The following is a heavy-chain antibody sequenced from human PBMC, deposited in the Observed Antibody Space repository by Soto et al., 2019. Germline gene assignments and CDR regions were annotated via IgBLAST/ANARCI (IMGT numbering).Heavy chain of an antibody. CDR3: ATLPPRIVVVLSPFPS. J-gene: IGHJ5*02. D-gene: IGHD2-15*01. CDR2: MYHTGTA. CDR1: GTSVSSTYW. V-gene: IGHV4-4*02. Sequence: QVQLRQSGSGLVKPSGTLSLTCVVSGTSVSSTYWWTWVRQAPGKGLEWLGEMYHTGTANYNPSLKNRATISVDKSINQFSLKLTAMTAADTAVYYCATLPPRIVVVLSPFPSWGQGTPVTVSS.